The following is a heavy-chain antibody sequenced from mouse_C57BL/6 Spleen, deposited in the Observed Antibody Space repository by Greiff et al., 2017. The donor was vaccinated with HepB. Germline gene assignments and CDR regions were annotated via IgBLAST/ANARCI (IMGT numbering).Heavy chain of an antibody. CDR3: ARRVLITTVVAFDY. Sequence: QVQLQQPGAELVKPGASVKLSCKASGYTFTSYWMHWVKQRPGQGLGWIGMIHPNSGSTNYNEKFKSKATLTVDKSSSTAYMQLSSLTSEDSAVYYCARRVLITTVVAFDYWGQGTTLTVSS. J-gene: IGHJ2*01. V-gene: IGHV1-64*01. CDR2: IHPNSGST. D-gene: IGHD1-1*01. CDR1: GYTFTSYW.